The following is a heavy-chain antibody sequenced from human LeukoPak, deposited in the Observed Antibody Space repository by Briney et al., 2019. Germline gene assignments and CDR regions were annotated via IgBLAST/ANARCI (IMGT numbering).Heavy chain of an antibody. Sequence: GGSLRLSCAASGFTVSSNYMIWVRRAPGKGLEGVSGIYSGGSTYYADSVKGRFTISRDNSKNTMYLQMNSLRAEDTAVYYCAREGQARRQRYYYYMDVWGKGTTVTVSS. D-gene: IGHD5-18*01. CDR3: AREGQARRQRYYYYMDV. V-gene: IGHV3-66*02. CDR2: IYSGGST. J-gene: IGHJ6*03. CDR1: GFTVSSNY.